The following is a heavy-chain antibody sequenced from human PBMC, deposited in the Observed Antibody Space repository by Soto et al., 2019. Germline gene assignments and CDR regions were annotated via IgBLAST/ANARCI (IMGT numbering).Heavy chain of an antibody. D-gene: IGHD6-6*01. CDR2: ISGDGGST. J-gene: IGHJ6*02. Sequence: GGSLRLSCAASGFTFDDYAMHWVRQAPGKGLEWVSLISGDGGSTYYADSVKGRFTISRDNSKNSLYLQMNSLRTEDTALYYCAKDPDSSSSYYYYGMDVWGQGTTVTVSS. V-gene: IGHV3-43*02. CDR3: AKDPDSSSSYYYYGMDV. CDR1: GFTFDDYA.